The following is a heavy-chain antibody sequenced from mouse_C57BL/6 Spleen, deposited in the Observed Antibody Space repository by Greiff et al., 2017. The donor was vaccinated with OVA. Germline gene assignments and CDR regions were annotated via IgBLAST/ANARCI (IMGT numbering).Heavy chain of an antibody. CDR1: GYTFTSYW. Sequence: QVQLKQPGAELVKPGASVKLSCKASGYTFTSYWMQWVKQRPGQGLEWIGEIDPSDSYTNYNQKFKGKATLTVDTSSSTAYMQLSSLTSEDSAVYYCASGGLTGSFDYWGQGTTLTVSS. V-gene: IGHV1-50*01. CDR2: IDPSDSYT. J-gene: IGHJ2*01. D-gene: IGHD4-1*01. CDR3: ASGGLTGSFDY.